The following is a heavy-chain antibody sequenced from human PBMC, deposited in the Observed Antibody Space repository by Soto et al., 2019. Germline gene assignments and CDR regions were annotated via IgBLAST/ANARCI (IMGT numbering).Heavy chain of an antibody. Sequence: QVQLVESGGGVVQPGRSLRLSCAASGFTVSYFGLHWVRQAPGKGLEGVTFISSDGGKAYYADSMKGRFTISRDNSKNTLDLQMNSLKPEDTAVYYCARDWAWNYDCWGQGTLVTVSS. CDR3: ARDWAWNYDC. CDR2: ISSDGGKA. D-gene: IGHD1-7*01. J-gene: IGHJ4*02. CDR1: GFTVSYFG. V-gene: IGHV3-30-3*01.